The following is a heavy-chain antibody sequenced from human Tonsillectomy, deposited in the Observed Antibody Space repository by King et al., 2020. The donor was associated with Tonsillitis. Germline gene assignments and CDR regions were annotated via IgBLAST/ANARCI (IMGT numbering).Heavy chain of an antibody. CDR1: GYSFTSYW. Sequence: QLVQSGAEVKKPGESLKISCKGSGYSFTSYWIGWVRQMPGKGLEWMGIIYPGDSDTRYSPSFQGQVTISADKSISPAYLQWSSLKASDTAMYYCAGPVSYSSGWPNYFDSWGQGTLVTVSS. V-gene: IGHV5-51*01. CDR2: IYPGDSDT. D-gene: IGHD6-19*01. CDR3: AGPVSYSSGWPNYFDS. J-gene: IGHJ4*02.